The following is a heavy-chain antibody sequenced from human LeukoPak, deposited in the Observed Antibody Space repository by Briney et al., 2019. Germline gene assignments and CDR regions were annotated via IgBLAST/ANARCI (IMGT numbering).Heavy chain of an antibody. CDR2: IYHSGST. CDR3: ARSIVGATTLDY. D-gene: IGHD1-26*01. CDR1: GGSISSGGYS. V-gene: IGHV4-30-2*01. J-gene: IGHJ4*02. Sequence: SQTLSLTCAVSGGSISSGGYSWSWIRQPPGKGLEWIGYIYHSGSTYYNPSLKSRVTISVDRSKNQFSLKLSSLTAADTAVYYCARSIVGATTLDYWGQGTLVTVSS.